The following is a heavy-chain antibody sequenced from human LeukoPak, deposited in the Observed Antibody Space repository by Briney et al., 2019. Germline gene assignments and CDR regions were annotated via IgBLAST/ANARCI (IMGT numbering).Heavy chain of an antibody. CDR3: ARDRVRGGDRGAFDI. J-gene: IGHJ3*02. CDR2: FDPEDGET. D-gene: IGHD2-21*02. V-gene: IGHV1-24*01. CDR1: GYTLTELS. Sequence: GASVKVSCKVSGYTLTELSMHWVRQAPGKGLEWMGGFDPEDGETIYAQKFQGRVTITADESTSTAYMELSSLRSEDTAVYYCARDRVRGGDRGAFDIWGQGTMVTVSS.